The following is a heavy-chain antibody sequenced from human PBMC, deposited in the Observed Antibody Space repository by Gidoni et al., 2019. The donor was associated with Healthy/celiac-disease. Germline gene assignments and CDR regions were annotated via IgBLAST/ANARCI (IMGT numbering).Heavy chain of an antibody. D-gene: IGHD6-25*01. CDR1: GGSISSGSYY. J-gene: IGHJ3*02. V-gene: IGHV4-61*02. CDR3: AIDRLGLTRLDAFDI. CDR2: LYPCWST. Sequence: QVQLQESGPGLVKPSQTLSLTCTVSGGSISSGSYYWSWIRQPAGKGLELLGRLYPCWSTNYNPSLNSLCSILVYTSKNQFSLNLSSVTPADPAVYYCAIDRLGLTRLDAFDIWGQGPMVTVSS.